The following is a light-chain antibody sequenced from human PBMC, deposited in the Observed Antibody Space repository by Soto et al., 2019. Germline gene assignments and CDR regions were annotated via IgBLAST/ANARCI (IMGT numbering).Light chain of an antibody. CDR3: QQYAGSPRT. CDR1: QSLSSSY. V-gene: IGKV3-20*01. Sequence: EIVLTQSPGTLSLSPGERATLSCRASQSLSSSYLAWYQQKPGQAPRLLIYGVTSRATGIPDRFSGSGSGTDFTLTISRLEPEDFAVSYCQQYAGSPRTFGQGTKLVIK. J-gene: IGKJ2*01. CDR2: GVT.